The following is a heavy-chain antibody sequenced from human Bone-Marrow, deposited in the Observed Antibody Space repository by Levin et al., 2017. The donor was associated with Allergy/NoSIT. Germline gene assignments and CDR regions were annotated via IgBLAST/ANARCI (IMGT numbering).Heavy chain of an antibody. CDR2: ISGTGAGT. Sequence: GGSLRLSCAGSGFTFNSYGMSWVRQAPGKGLEWVSLISGTGAGTYYIDSVKGRFTISRDNSKNTLYLEMNGPRAEDTAVYYCAKLNYYGSGSYPEYFYVMDVWGQGTTVTVSS. CDR1: GFTFNSYG. J-gene: IGHJ6*02. D-gene: IGHD3-10*01. CDR3: AKLNYYGSGSYPEYFYVMDV. V-gene: IGHV3-23*01.